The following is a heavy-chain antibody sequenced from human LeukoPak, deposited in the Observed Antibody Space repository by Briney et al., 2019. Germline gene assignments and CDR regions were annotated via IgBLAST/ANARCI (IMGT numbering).Heavy chain of an antibody. D-gene: IGHD1-20*01. J-gene: IGHJ4*02. CDR3: ARSKAEGNKGVTGTFDY. Sequence: SETLSPTCTVSGGSISSYYWSWIRQPPGKGLEWVGYIYYSGSTNYNPSLKSRVTISVDTSKNQFSLKLSSVTAADTAVYYCARSKAEGNKGVTGTFDYWGQGTLVTVSS. V-gene: IGHV4-59*01. CDR1: GGSISSYY. CDR2: IYYSGST.